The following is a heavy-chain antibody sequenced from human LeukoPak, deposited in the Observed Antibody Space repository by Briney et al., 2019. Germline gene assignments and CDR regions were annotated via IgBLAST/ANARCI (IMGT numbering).Heavy chain of an antibody. CDR1: GGSISSYY. V-gene: IGHV4-59*01. J-gene: IGHJ4*02. D-gene: IGHD3-10*01. CDR2: IYYSGST. Sequence: SETLSLTCTVSGGSISSYYWSWIRQPPGKGLEWIGYIYYSGSTNYNPSLKSRVTISVDTSKNQFSLKLSSVTAADTAVYYCASVGSSKGYFDYWGQGTLVTVSS. CDR3: ASVGSSKGYFDY.